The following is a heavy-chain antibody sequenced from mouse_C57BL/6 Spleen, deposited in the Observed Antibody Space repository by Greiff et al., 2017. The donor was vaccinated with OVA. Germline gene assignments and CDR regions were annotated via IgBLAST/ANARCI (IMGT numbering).Heavy chain of an antibody. CDR2: ISSGSRTI. CDR3: ARPYWDRYYFDY. V-gene: IGHV5-17*01. D-gene: IGHD4-1*01. J-gene: IGHJ2*01. Sequence: DVMLVESGGGLVKPGGSLKLSCAASGFTFSDYGMHWVRQAPEKGLEWVAYISSGSRTIYYADTVKGRFTISRDNAKNTLFLQMTSLRSEDTAMYYCARPYWDRYYFDYWGQGTTRTVSS. CDR1: GFTFSDYG.